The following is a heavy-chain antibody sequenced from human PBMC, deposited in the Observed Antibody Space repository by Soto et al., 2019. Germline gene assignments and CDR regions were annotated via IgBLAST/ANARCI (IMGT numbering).Heavy chain of an antibody. CDR3: AKDQWFYDNVWGSLRYPYYFDL. D-gene: IGHD3-16*01. CDR2: VTGSGESA. CDR1: GFTFSSYA. J-gene: IGHJ4*02. Sequence: HPGGSLRLSCGGSGFTFSSYAMSWVRQAPGKGLEWVSGVTGSGESAYYADSVKGRFSISRDNSKKTLYLQMESLRAEDTAVYFCAKDQWFYDNVWGSLRYPYYFDLWGQGTLVTVSS. V-gene: IGHV3-23*01.